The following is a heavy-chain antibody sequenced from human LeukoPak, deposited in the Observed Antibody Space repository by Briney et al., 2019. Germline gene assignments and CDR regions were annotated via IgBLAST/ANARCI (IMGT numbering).Heavy chain of an antibody. CDR1: GYTFTGYY. J-gene: IGHJ5*02. D-gene: IGHD6-19*01. CDR2: INPNSGGT. Sequence: ASVKVSCKASGYTFTGYYMHWVRQAPGQGLEWMGWINPNSGGTNYAQKFQGRVTMTRDTSISTAYMELSRLRSDDTAVYYCATDLVYSSGWYHWGQGTLVTVSS. V-gene: IGHV1-2*02. CDR3: ATDLVYSSGWYH.